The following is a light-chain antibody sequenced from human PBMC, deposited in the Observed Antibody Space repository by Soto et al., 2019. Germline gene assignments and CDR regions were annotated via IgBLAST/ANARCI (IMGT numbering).Light chain of an antibody. CDR2: GVS. CDR1: QSVGDT. Sequence: EIVLTQSPGTLSLSPGEKATLSCRASQSVGDTFLSWYQQKPGLAPRLLIYGVSNRATGIPARFSGSGSGTEFTLTISSLQSEDFAVYYCQQYHNWPLTFGGGTKVEIK. V-gene: IGKV3-15*01. CDR3: QQYHNWPLT. J-gene: IGKJ4*01.